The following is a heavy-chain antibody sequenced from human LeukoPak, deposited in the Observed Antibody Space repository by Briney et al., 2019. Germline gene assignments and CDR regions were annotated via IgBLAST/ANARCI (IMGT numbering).Heavy chain of an antibody. CDR1: GFTFSSYG. CDR2: ISYDGSNK. Sequence: GGSLRLSCAASGFTFSSYGMHWVRQAPGKGLEWVAVISYDGSNKYYADSVKGRFTISRDNSKNTLYLQMNSLRAEGTAVYYCAKDLITYYYGSELDYWGQGTLVTVSS. V-gene: IGHV3-30*18. J-gene: IGHJ4*02. D-gene: IGHD3-10*01. CDR3: AKDLITYYYGSELDY.